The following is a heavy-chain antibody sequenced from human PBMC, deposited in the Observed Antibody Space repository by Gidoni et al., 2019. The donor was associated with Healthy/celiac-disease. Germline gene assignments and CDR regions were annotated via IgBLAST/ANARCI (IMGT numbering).Heavy chain of an antibody. CDR1: GFTFSSYG. CDR3: ARDRSYDSNAFDI. D-gene: IGHD3-22*01. J-gene: IGHJ3*02. CDR2: ISYDGSNK. V-gene: IGHV3-30*03. Sequence: QVQLVESGGGVVQPGRSLRLPCAASGFTFSSYGMHWVRQAPGKGLEWVEVISYDGSNKYYAESVKGRFTISRDNSKNTLYLQMNSLRAEDTAVYYCARDRSYDSNAFDIWGQGTMVTVSS.